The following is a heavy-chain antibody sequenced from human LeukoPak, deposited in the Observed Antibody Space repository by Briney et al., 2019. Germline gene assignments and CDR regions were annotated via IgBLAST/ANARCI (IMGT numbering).Heavy chain of an antibody. CDR1: GGSFSGYY. CDR3: ARAYLRLGELSLSWFDP. CDR2: INHSGST. J-gene: IGHJ5*02. Sequence: SETLSLTCAVYGGSFSGYYWSWIRQPPGKGLEWIGEINHSGSTNYNPSLKSRVTISVDTSKNQFSLKLSSVTAADTAVYYCARAYLRLGELSLSWFDPWGQGTLVTVSS. V-gene: IGHV4-34*01. D-gene: IGHD3-16*02.